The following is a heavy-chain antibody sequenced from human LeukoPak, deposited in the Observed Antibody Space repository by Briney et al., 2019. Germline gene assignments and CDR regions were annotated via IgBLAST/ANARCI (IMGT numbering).Heavy chain of an antibody. Sequence: SETLSLTCAVYGGSFSVHYWSWIRQPPGKGLEWIGEINHSGSTNYNPSLKSRVTISVDTSKNQFSLKLSSVTAADTAVYYCARLRWELLRYFDYWGQGTLVTVSS. CDR2: INHSGST. D-gene: IGHD1-26*01. V-gene: IGHV4-34*01. CDR1: GGSFSVHY. CDR3: ARLRWELLRYFDY. J-gene: IGHJ4*02.